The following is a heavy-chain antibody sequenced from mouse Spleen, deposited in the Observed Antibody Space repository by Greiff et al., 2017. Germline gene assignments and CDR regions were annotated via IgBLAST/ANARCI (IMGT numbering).Heavy chain of an antibody. D-gene: IGHD1-1*01. CDR1: GFTFSDYY. J-gene: IGHJ2*01. CDR2: ISNGGGST. CDR3: ARHYYGSSPFAY. V-gene: IGHV5-12*01. Sequence: DVKLVESGGGLVQPGGSLKLSCAASGFTFSDYYMYWVRQTPEKRLEWVAYISNGGGSTYYPDTVKGRFTISRDNAKNTLYLQMSRLKSEDTAMYYCARHYYGSSPFAYWGQGTTLTVSS.